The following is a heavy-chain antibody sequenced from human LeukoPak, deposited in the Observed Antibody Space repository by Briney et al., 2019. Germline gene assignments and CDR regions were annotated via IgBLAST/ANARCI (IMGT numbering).Heavy chain of an antibody. D-gene: IGHD2-8*02. J-gene: IGHJ4*02. V-gene: IGHV1-2*02. CDR1: GYTFTGYY. CDR2: INLNSGGT. CDR3: ARGSLVGGDYGDY. Sequence: GASVKVSCKASGYTFTGYYMHWVRQAPGQGLEWMGWINLNSGGTNYAQKFQGRVTMTRDTSISTAYMELSRLRSDDTAVYYCARGSLVGGDYGDYWGQGTLVTVSS.